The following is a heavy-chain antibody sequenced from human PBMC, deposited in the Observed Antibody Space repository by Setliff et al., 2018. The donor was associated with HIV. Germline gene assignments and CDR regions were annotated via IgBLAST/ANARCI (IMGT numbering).Heavy chain of an antibody. CDR2: IHYSGST. V-gene: IGHV4-39*01. D-gene: IGHD4-17*01. CDR3: ARSTTAD. J-gene: IGHJ4*02. Sequence: KTSETLSLTCTVSGGSISSSSYYWGWIRQPPGKGLEWIGNIHYSGSTYYNPSLKSRVTISVDTSENQFSLRSDDTAVYYCARSTTADWGQGTMVTVSS. CDR1: GGSISSSSYY.